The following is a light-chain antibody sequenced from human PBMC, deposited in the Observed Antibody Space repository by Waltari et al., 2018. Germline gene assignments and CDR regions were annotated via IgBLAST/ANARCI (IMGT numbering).Light chain of an antibody. J-gene: IGLJ3*02. Sequence: SYALTPSLSVSVALGQTARIPRWGQTIRVKSLQWHQKKRGQAHVLVIDRDTNRPSGTPGRFSGSNSGNTATLTIRGAQGAEEADYYCQVWDSSFWVFGGGTKLTVL. CDR2: RDT. CDR3: QVWDSSFWV. V-gene: IGLV3-9*01. CDR1: TIRVKS.